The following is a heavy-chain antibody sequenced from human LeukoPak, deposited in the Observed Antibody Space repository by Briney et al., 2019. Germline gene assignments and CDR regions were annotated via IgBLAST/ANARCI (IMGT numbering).Heavy chain of an antibody. Sequence: SETLSLTCTVSGGSISSYYWSWIRQPPGKGLEWIGYIYYSGSTNYTPSLKSRVTISVDTSKNQFSLKLSSVTAADTAVYYCARGGGYYDFWSGYVPFDYWGQGTLVTVSS. CDR2: IYYSGST. V-gene: IGHV4-59*01. CDR1: GGSISSYY. CDR3: ARGGGYYDFWSGYVPFDY. J-gene: IGHJ4*02. D-gene: IGHD3-3*01.